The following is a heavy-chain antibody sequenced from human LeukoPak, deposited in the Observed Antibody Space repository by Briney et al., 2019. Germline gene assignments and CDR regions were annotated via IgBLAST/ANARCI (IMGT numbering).Heavy chain of an antibody. Sequence: GASVKVSCKASGFSFSNYGVAWVRQAPGQGLEWMGWISGDSGNTRYSQKFQGRVTMTTDTSTSTAYMELRSLRSDDTAVYYCARAIDYYDSSGYYYEGVFDYWGQGTLVTVSS. D-gene: IGHD3-22*01. CDR2: ISGDSGNT. J-gene: IGHJ4*02. CDR3: ARAIDYYDSSGYYYEGVFDY. V-gene: IGHV1-18*01. CDR1: GFSFSNYG.